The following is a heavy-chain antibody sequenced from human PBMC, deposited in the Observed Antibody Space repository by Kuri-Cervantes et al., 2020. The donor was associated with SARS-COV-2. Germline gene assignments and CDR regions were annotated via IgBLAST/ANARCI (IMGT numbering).Heavy chain of an antibody. J-gene: IGHJ4*02. CDR3: ARGYYYYGSGSYYHFDY. CDR1: GGTFSSYA. Sequence: SVKVSCKASGGTFSSYAISWVRQAPGQGLEWMGGIIPIFGTANYAQKFQGRVTITADESTSTAYMELSSLRSEDTAVYYCARGYYYYGSGSYYHFDYWGQGTLVTSSS. V-gene: IGHV1-69*13. D-gene: IGHD3-10*01. CDR2: IIPIFGTA.